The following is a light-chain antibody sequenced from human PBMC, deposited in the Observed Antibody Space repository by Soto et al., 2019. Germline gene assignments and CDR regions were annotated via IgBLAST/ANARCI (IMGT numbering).Light chain of an antibody. CDR2: ATS. CDR1: QTIAVY. J-gene: IGKJ1*01. Sequence: DIQMTQSPSSLSASVGDRVTITCRASQTIAVYLNWYQQKPGKAPRLLIYATSSLQSGVPSRFRGSGSGTDFTLTISSLQPEDFVTYYCHQSFSTPGTFGQGTKVDIK. V-gene: IGKV1-39*01. CDR3: HQSFSTPGT.